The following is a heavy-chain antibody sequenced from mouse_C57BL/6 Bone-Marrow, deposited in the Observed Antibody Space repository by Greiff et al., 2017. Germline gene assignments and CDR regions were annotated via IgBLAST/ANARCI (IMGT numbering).Heavy chain of an antibody. D-gene: IGHD3-2*02. V-gene: IGHV1-81*01. CDR3: ASTAQEGFAY. J-gene: IGHJ3*01. Sequence: QVQLQQSGAELARPGASVKLSCKASGYTFTSYGISWVKQRTGQGLEWIGEIYPRSGNTYYNEEFKGKATLTADKSSSTAYMELRSLTSEDSAVYFCASTAQEGFAYWGQGTLVTVSA. CDR1: GYTFTSYG. CDR2: IYPRSGNT.